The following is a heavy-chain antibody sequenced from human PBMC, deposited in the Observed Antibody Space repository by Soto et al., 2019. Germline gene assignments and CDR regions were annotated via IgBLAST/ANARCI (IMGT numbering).Heavy chain of an antibody. CDR3: ARWMTTVTTSYYYYGMDV. CDR1: GGSVSSGSYY. Sequence: PSETLSLTCTVSGGSVSSGSYYWSWIRQPPXKGLEWIGYIYYSGSTNYNPSLKSRVTISVDTSKNQFSLKLSSVTAADTAVYYCARWMTTVTTSYYYYGMDVWGQGTTVTVSS. V-gene: IGHV4-61*01. D-gene: IGHD4-4*01. CDR2: IYYSGST. J-gene: IGHJ6*02.